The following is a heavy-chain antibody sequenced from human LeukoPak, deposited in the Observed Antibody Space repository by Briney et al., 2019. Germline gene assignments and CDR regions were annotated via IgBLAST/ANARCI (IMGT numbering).Heavy chain of an antibody. CDR3: AKAFSPWWELLSPVDY. J-gene: IGHJ4*02. V-gene: IGHV3-7*01. Sequence: GGSLRLSCAASGFTFSSYWMSWVRQAPGKGLEWVANIKQDGSEKYYVDSVKGRFTISRDNSKNTLYLQMNSLRAEDTAVYYCAKAFSPWWELLSPVDYWGQGTLVTVSS. CDR2: IKQDGSEK. D-gene: IGHD1-26*01. CDR1: GFTFSSYW.